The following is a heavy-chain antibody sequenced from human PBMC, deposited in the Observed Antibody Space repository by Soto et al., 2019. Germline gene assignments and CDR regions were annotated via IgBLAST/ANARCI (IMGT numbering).Heavy chain of an antibody. CDR3: ARGRYSSEGL. V-gene: IGHV1-3*01. J-gene: IGHJ4*02. Sequence: ASVKVSCKASGYTFTSYAMHWVRQAPGQRLEWMGWIIAGNGNTKYSQKFQGRVTLSRDTSASTGYMELSSLRSDDTAVYYCARGRYSSEGLWGQGTLVTVSS. CDR2: IIAGNGNT. CDR1: GYTFTSYA. D-gene: IGHD6-19*01.